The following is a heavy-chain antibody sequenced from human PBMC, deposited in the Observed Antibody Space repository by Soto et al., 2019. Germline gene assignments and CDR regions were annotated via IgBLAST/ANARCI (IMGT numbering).Heavy chain of an antibody. CDR2: IKQDGSEK. CDR1: GFTFSSYW. Sequence: EVQLVESGGGLVQPGGSLRLSCAASGFTFSSYWMSWVRQAPGKGLEWVANIKQDGSEKYYVDSVKGRFTISRDNAKNSQYLQMNSLRAEDTAVYYCARVTAPGYCSGGSCYTYYYYYMDVWGKGTTVTVSS. V-gene: IGHV3-7*01. D-gene: IGHD2-15*01. J-gene: IGHJ6*03. CDR3: ARVTAPGYCSGGSCYTYYYYYMDV.